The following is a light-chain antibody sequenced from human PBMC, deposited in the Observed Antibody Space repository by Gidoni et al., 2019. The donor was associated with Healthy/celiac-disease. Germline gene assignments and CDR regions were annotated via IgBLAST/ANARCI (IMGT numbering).Light chain of an antibody. CDR1: QSVSSY. V-gene: IGKV3-11*01. CDR2: DAS. J-gene: IGKJ4*01. Sequence: ETVSTQSPSTLSLSPGARATLSCRASQSVSSYLAWYQQKPGQAPRLLIYDASNRATGSPARFSGSGSGTDFTLTISSLEPEDFAVYYCQQRSNWPPVTFGGGTKVEIK. CDR3: QQRSNWPPVT.